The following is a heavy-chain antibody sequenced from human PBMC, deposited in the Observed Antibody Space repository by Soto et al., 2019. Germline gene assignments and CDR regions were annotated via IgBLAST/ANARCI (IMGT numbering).Heavy chain of an antibody. D-gene: IGHD3-3*02. J-gene: IGHJ5*02. V-gene: IGHV4-39*01. CDR1: GGSISSSSYY. Sequence: SETLSLTCTVSGGSISSSSYYWGWIRQPPGNGLEWIGSIYYSGSTYYNPSLKSRVTLSVDTSKNQFSLKLSSVTAADTAVYYCASPKIAFYNWFDPWGQGTLVTVSS. CDR3: ASPKIAFYNWFDP. CDR2: IYYSGST.